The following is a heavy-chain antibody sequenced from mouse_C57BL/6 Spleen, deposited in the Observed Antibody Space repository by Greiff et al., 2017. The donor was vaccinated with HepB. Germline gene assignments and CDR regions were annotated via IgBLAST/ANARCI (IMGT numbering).Heavy chain of an antibody. J-gene: IGHJ4*01. CDR1: GYTFTSYT. V-gene: IGHV1-4*01. CDR3: ARSHSYDYGAMDY. CDR2: INPSSGYT. D-gene: IGHD2-4*01. Sequence: QVQLKQSGAELARPGASVKMSCKASGYTFTSYTMHWVKQRPGQGLEWIGYINPSSGYTKYNQKFKDKATLTADKSSSTAYMQLSSLTSEDSAVYYCARSHSYDYGAMDYWGQGTSVTVSS.